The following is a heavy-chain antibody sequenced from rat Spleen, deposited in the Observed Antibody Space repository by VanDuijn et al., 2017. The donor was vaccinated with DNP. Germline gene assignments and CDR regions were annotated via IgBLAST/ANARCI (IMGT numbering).Heavy chain of an antibody. CDR3: ARGGMWFAY. J-gene: IGHJ3*01. CDR1: GFSLTDYH. V-gene: IGHV2-32*01. Sequence: QVQLKESGPGLMQPSQALSLTCVVSGFSLTDYHVHWVRQSPGKGLEWMGVIWSNGGTDYNSAIKSRLSISRDTSKSQVFLKMNSLQTEDTAMYFCARGGMWFAYWGQGTLVTVSS. CDR2: IWSNGGT.